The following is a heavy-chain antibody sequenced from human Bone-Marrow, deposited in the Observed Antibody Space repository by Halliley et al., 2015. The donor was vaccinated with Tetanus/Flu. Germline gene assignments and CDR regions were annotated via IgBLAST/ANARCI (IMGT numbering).Heavy chain of an antibody. CDR2: IYYSGST. J-gene: IGHJ4*02. D-gene: IGHD6-19*01. CDR3: ARHHRRGWSRQVMAFDY. CDR1: GGSISSYY. V-gene: IGHV4-59*01. Sequence: TLSLTCTVSGGSISSYYWSWIRQSPGKGLEWIGYIYYSGSTRYNPSLNSRVTISVDTSKNQFSLELSPLTAADTAVYYCARHHRRGWSRQVMAFDYGGQGTLVTVTS.